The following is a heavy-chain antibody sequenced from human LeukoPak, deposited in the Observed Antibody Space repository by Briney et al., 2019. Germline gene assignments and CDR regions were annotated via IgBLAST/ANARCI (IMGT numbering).Heavy chain of an antibody. D-gene: IGHD3-3*01. CDR2: ISGSGGST. J-gene: IGHJ6*02. CDR3: ACPITIFGVVAPYGMDV. Sequence: GASLRLSCAASGFTFSSYAKSWVRQAPGKGLEWVSAISGSGGSTYYADSVKGRFTISRDNSKNTLYLQMNSLRAEDTAVYYRACPITIFGVVAPYGMDVWGQGTTVTVSS. CDR1: GFTFSSYA. V-gene: IGHV3-23*01.